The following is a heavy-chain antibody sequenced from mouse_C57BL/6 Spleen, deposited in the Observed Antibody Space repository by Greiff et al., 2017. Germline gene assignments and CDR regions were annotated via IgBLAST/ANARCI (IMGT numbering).Heavy chain of an antibody. V-gene: IGHV1-76*01. CDR3: ARWGDPSMDY. CDR1: GYTFTDYY. Sequence: QVQLQQSGAELVRPGASVKLSCKASGYTFTDYYINWVKQRPGQGLEWIARIYPGSGNTYYNEKFKGKATLTAEKSSSTAYMQLSSLTSEDSAVYFCARWGDPSMDYWGQGTSVTVSS. CDR2: IYPGSGNT. J-gene: IGHJ4*01.